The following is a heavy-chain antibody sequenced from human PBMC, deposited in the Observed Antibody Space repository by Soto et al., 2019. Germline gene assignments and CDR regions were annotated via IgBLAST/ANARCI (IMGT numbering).Heavy chain of an antibody. J-gene: IGHJ6*02. CDR1: GFTFRSYS. CDR3: ARAPPSVRGVMLDYYYYYGLDV. CDR2: ISSSSSTI. D-gene: IGHD3-10*02. Sequence: VGSLRLSCAASGFTFRSYSMNWVRQAPGKGLEWVSYISSSSSTIYYAESVKGRFTISRDNAKNSLYLQMNSLRDEDTAVFYCARAPPSVRGVMLDYYYYYGLDVWGQGTTVTVS. V-gene: IGHV3-48*02.